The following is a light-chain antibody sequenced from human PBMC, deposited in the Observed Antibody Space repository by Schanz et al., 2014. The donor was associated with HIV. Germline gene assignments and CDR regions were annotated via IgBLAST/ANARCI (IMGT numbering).Light chain of an antibody. CDR1: QSLSSSY. CDR3: QQYGSS. J-gene: IGKJ3*01. CDR2: ATS. V-gene: IGKV3-20*01. Sequence: EIVLTQSPGSLSLSPGGRATLSCGASQSLSSSYLAWYQQKRDQPPRLVIYATSTRAAGIPDRFSGSGSGTEFTLTISSLQSEDFAVYYCQQYGSSFGPGTKVEIK.